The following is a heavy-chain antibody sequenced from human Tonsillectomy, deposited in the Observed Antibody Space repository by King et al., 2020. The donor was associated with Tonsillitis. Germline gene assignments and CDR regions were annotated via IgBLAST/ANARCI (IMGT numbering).Heavy chain of an antibody. CDR1: GYTFTSYG. CDR2: ISAYNGNT. J-gene: IGHJ3*02. CDR3: ARDRYNWNPLRAFDI. Sequence: QLVQSGAEVKKPGAPVKVSCKASGYTFTSYGISWVRQAPGQGLEVMGWISAYNGNTNYAQKLQGRVTMTTDTSTSTAYMEMRSLRSDDTAVYYCARDRYNWNPLRAFDIWGQGTMVTVSS. D-gene: IGHD1-20*01. V-gene: IGHV1-18*01.